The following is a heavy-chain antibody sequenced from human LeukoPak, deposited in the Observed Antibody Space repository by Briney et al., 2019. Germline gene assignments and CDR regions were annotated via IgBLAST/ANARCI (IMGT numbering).Heavy chain of an antibody. J-gene: IGHJ4*02. CDR1: GFTFSSYT. D-gene: IGHD6-19*01. V-gene: IGHV3-64*01. Sequence: PGGSLRLSCAASGFTFSSYTMHWVRQAPGKGLEHVSAIGSNGGSTYHANSVKGRFIITRDNSKNTHYLQMGSLRAEDMAVYYCVRTIAVAVAFDYWGQGTLVTVSS. CDR3: VRTIAVAVAFDY. CDR2: IGSNGGST.